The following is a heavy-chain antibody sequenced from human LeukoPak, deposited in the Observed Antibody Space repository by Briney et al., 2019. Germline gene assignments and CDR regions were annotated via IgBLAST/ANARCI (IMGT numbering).Heavy chain of an antibody. J-gene: IGHJ4*02. D-gene: IGHD3-22*01. V-gene: IGHV4-39*02. CDR3: ARDDYYDSSGYYGRFDY. Sequence: SETLSLTCTVSGGSISSNNYFWGWIRQPPGKGLEWIGSIYDSGSAYYNPSLKSRVTISVDTSKNQFSLKLNSVTAADTAMYYCARDDYYDSSGYYGRFDYWGQGTLVTVSS. CDR2: IYDSGSA. CDR1: GGSISSNNYF.